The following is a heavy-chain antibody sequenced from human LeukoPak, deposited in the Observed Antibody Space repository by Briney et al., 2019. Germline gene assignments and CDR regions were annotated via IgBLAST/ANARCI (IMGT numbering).Heavy chain of an antibody. CDR2: ISSSSSYI. Sequence: KAGGSLRLSCAASGFTFNSYSMNWVRQAPGKGLEWVSSISSSSSYIDYADSVKGRFIISRDNAKNSLSLQMNSLRAEDTAVYYCARGDYYDSNATPDYWGQGTLVTASS. CDR1: GFTFNSYS. V-gene: IGHV3-21*01. CDR3: ARGDYYDSNATPDY. D-gene: IGHD3-22*01. J-gene: IGHJ4*02.